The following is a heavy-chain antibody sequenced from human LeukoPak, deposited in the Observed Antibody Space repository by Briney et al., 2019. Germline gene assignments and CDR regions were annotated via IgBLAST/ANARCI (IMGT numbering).Heavy chain of an antibody. CDR1: GFTFSGYA. J-gene: IGHJ3*02. CDR3: AKDYVLWFGVEDAFDI. CDR2: ISGSGGST. Sequence: GGSLRLSCAASGFTFSGYAMSWVRQAPEKGLEWVSAISGSGGSTYYADSVKGRFTISRDNSKNTLYLQMNSLRAEDTAVYYSAKDYVLWFGVEDAFDIWGQGTVVTVSS. D-gene: IGHD3-10*01. V-gene: IGHV3-23*01.